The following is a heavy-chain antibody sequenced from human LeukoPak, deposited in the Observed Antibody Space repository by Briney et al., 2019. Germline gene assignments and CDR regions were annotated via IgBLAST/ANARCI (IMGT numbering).Heavy chain of an antibody. CDR3: ARDGPIASRGGDWFDP. D-gene: IGHD6-19*01. CDR1: GGSISTTTNS. V-gene: IGHV4-39*07. J-gene: IGHJ5*02. Sequence: SETLSLTCNVSGGSISTTTNSWGWAWIRQRPTKGLEWIGSIYYGGSPYYTSSLKSRVTISVDTSKNQFSLKLSSVTAADTAVYYCARDGPIASRGGDWFDPWGQGTLVTVSS. CDR2: IYYGGSP.